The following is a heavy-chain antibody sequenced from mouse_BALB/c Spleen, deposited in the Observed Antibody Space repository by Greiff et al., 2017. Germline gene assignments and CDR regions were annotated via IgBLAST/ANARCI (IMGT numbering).Heavy chain of an antibody. J-gene: IGHJ1*01. CDR1: GFSLTSYG. V-gene: IGHV2-5*01. CDR2: IWRGGST. CDR3: AKNPHGSYWYFDV. Sequence: QVQLKESGPRLVQPSQSLSITCTVSGFSLTSYGVHWVRQSPGKGLEWLGVIWRGGSTDYNAAFMSRLSITKDNSKSQVFFKMNSLQADDTAIYYCAKNPHGSYWYFDVWGAGTTVTVSS. D-gene: IGHD1-1*02.